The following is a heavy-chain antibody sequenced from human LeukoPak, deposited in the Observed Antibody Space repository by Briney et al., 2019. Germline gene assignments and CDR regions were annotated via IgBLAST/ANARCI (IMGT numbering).Heavy chain of an antibody. CDR3: ARDFYDGFALDY. Sequence: GGSLRLSCAASGFAFNTYSMNWVRQAPGKGLERVSFIFSSSTYIYYTDSVKGRFTISRDNARNSLYLQMDNLRAEDTGVYYCARDFYDGFALDYWGQGTLVTVSS. CDR1: GFAFNTYS. V-gene: IGHV3-21*03. D-gene: IGHD2/OR15-2a*01. J-gene: IGHJ4*02. CDR2: IFSSSTYI.